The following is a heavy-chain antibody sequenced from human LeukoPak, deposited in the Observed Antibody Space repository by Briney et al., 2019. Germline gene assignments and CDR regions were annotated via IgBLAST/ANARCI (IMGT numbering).Heavy chain of an antibody. CDR3: ARATGYFDY. V-gene: IGHV4-38-2*02. J-gene: IGHJ4*02. D-gene: IGHD3-9*01. CDR1: GYSISSGYY. Sequence: NPSETLSLTCTVSGYSISSGYYWGWIRQPPGKGLEWIGSIYHSGSTYYNPSLKSRVTISVDTSKNQFSLQLNSVTPEDTAVYYCARATGYFDYWGQGTLVTVSS. CDR2: IYHSGST.